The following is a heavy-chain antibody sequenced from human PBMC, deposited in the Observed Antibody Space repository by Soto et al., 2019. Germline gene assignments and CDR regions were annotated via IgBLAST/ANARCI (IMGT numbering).Heavy chain of an antibody. CDR1: GDSVSSNSAA. V-gene: IGHV6-1*01. D-gene: IGHD5-18*01. Sequence: SQTLSLTCAISGDSVSSNSAAWNWIRQSPSRGLEWLGRTYYRSKWYNDYAVSVKSRITINPDTSKNQFSLQLNSVTPEDTAVYYCARERGYSYGTYYYHAMDVWGHGTTVTVSS. J-gene: IGHJ6*02. CDR3: ARERGYSYGTYYYHAMDV. CDR2: TYYRSKWYN.